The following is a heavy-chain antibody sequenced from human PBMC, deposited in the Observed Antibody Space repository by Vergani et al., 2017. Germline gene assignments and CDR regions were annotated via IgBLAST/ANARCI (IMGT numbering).Heavy chain of an antibody. CDR3: AGDSWTSELRGVYWFDT. Sequence: QVKLHESGPGLVKPSQTLSLTCTVSGGSITSGSFYWSWIRQPAGKGLEWIGRIHSSGTTNYNPSLKSRVTLSVDTSKNQLSLRMTSVTAADTAVYYCAGDSWTSELRGVYWFDTWGQGSLVSVSS. CDR2: IHSSGTT. D-gene: IGHD3-10*01. J-gene: IGHJ5*02. CDR1: GGSITSGSFY. V-gene: IGHV4-61*02.